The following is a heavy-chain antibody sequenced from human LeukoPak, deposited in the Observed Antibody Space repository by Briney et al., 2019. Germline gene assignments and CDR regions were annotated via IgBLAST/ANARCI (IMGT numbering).Heavy chain of an antibody. CDR1: GFTFSSYA. CDR3: ARVRGSNWFDP. D-gene: IGHD3-16*01. Sequence: GGSLRLSCAASGFTFSSYAMSWVRQAPGKGLEWVSAISGSGGSTYYADSVKGRFTISRDNSKNTVYLQMNSLRVEDTAVYYCARVRGSNWFDPWGQGTLVTVSS. CDR2: ISGSGGST. J-gene: IGHJ5*02. V-gene: IGHV3-23*01.